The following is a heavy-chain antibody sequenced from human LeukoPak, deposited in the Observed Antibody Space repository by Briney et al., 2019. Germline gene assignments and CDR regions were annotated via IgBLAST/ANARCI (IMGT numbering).Heavy chain of an antibody. V-gene: IGHV3-30-3*01. CDR2: ISYDGSNK. D-gene: IGHD5-18*01. Sequence: PGRSLRLSCAASGFTFSSYAMHWVRQAPGKGLEWVAVISYDGSNKYYADSVKGRFTISRDNSKNTLCLQMNSLRAEDTAVYYCARDRRGYSYATTYYFDYWGQGALVTVSS. CDR1: GFTFSSYA. J-gene: IGHJ4*02. CDR3: ARDRRGYSYATTYYFDY.